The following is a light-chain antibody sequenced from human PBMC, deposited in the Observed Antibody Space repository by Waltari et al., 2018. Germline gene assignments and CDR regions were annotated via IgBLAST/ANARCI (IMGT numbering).Light chain of an antibody. CDR2: KAS. J-gene: IGKJ2*03. CDR3: QNGYGTPPFS. Sequence: DIQMTQSPSSLSASVGDRVTITCRASENVNNYLNWYQQKPWKAPKLLIYKASTLQSGVPSRFSRGGSGTDYTFTINSLQSEDVATYSCQNGYGTPPFSFGQGTKVEIK. V-gene: IGKV1-39*02. CDR1: ENVNNY.